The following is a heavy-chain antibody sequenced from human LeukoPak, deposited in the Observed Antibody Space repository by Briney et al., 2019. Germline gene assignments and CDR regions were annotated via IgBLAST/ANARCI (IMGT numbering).Heavy chain of an antibody. D-gene: IGHD3/OR15-3a*01. CDR1: GGSFSGYY. Sequence: SETLSLTCAVYGGSFSGYYWSWIRQPPGKGLEWIGEINHSGSTNYNPSLKSRVTISVDTSKNQFSLKLSSVTAADTAVYYCAKSNGYDLVDIWGQGTMVTVSS. V-gene: IGHV4-34*01. CDR2: INHSGST. J-gene: IGHJ3*02. CDR3: AKSNGYDLVDI.